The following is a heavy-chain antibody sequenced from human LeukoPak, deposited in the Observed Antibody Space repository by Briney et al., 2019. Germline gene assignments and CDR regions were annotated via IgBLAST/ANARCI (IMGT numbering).Heavy chain of an antibody. Sequence: SGGSLRLSCAASGFTFSFYGMQWVRQAPGKGLEWVANIKLDGSEKNYVDSVKGRFTISRDNTKNSLYLQMNSLRAEDTAVFYCARDQYDTWSRRGNFDSWGQGTLVIVSS. CDR1: GFTFSFYG. J-gene: IGHJ4*02. D-gene: IGHD3-3*01. CDR2: IKLDGSEK. V-gene: IGHV3-7*03. CDR3: ARDQYDTWSRRGNFDS.